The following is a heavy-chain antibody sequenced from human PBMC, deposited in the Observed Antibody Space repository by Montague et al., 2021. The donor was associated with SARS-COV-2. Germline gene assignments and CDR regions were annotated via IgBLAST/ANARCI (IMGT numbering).Heavy chain of an antibody. V-gene: IGHV2-70*11. Sequence: VKPTQTLTLTCTFSGFSLSTSGMCVSWFRQPPGKALEWLARIDWDDDKYYSTSLKTRLTISKDTSKNQVVLTMTNKDPVDTATYYCARTAGTDYTGYYYYAMDVWGQGTTVTVSS. CDR2: IDWDDDK. J-gene: IGHJ6*02. CDR3: ARTAGTDYTGYYYYAMDV. CDR1: GFSLSTSGMC. D-gene: IGHD3-10*01.